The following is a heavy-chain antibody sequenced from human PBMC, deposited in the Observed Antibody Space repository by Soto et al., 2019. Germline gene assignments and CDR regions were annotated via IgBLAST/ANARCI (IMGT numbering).Heavy chain of an antibody. CDR3: ARSRGSSWRYVYFDY. D-gene: IGHD6-13*01. Sequence: QVQLQESGPGLVKPSETLSLTCTVSGGSISSYYWSWIRQPAGKGLEWIGCIYTSGSTNYNPSLKSRVTMSVDTSKNQFSLKLSSVTAADTAVYYCARSRGSSWRYVYFDYWGQGTLVTVSS. CDR2: IYTSGST. J-gene: IGHJ4*02. V-gene: IGHV4-4*07. CDR1: GGSISSYY.